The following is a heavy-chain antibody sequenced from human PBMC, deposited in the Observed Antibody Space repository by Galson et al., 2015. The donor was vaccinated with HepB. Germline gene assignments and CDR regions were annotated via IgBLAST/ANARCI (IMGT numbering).Heavy chain of an antibody. Sequence: SLRLSCAASGFTFSDYYMSWVRQAPGKGLEWVSYISRSASAIYYADSAKGRFTISRDNTQNSLYLQINSLRAEDTAVYYCARLRNWPAGMDVWGQGTTVTVSS. CDR1: GFTFSDYY. CDR3: ARLRNWPAGMDV. D-gene: IGHD1-20*01. V-gene: IGHV3-11*01. J-gene: IGHJ6*02. CDR2: ISRSASAI.